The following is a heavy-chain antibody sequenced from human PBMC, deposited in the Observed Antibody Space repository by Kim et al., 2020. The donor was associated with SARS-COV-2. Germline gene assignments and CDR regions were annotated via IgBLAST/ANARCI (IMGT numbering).Heavy chain of an antibody. V-gene: IGHV1-69*06. D-gene: IGHD6-19*01. J-gene: IGHJ4*02. CDR3: ARGGDSSGWYGTFDY. CDR1: GGTFSSYA. CDR2: IVPIFGTA. Sequence: SVKVSCKASGGTFSSYAISWVRQAPGQGLEWMGGIVPIFGTANYVQKFQGRVTITADKSTSTAYMERSSLRSEDTAVYYCARGGDSSGWYGTFDYWGKGTLVTVS.